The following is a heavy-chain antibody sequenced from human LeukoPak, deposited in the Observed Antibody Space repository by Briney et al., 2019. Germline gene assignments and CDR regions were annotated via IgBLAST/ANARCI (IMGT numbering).Heavy chain of an antibody. J-gene: IGHJ4*02. CDR2: INPSGGST. V-gene: IGHV1-46*01. D-gene: IGHD3-16*01. CDR3: ARVWQSKRNYFDY. CDR1: GYIFTSYY. Sequence: ASVKVSCKASGYIFTSYYIHWVRQAPGQGLEWMGIINPSGGSTSYAQKFQGRVTMTRDTSTSTVYMDLSSLRSEDTAVYYCARVWQSKRNYFDYCGQGTLVTVSS.